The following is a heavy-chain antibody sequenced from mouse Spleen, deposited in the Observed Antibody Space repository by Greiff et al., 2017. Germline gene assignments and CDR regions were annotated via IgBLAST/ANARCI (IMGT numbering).Heavy chain of an antibody. V-gene: IGHV5-9-3*01. Sequence: EVQGVESGGGLVKPGGSLKLSCAASGFTFSSYAMSWVRQTPEKRLEWVATISSGGSYTYYPDSVKGRFTISRDHAKNTLYLQMSSLRSEDTAMYYCARHLYYDYDYWGQGTTLTVSS. CDR2: ISSGGSYT. J-gene: IGHJ2*01. CDR3: ARHLYYDYDY. CDR1: GFTFSSYA. D-gene: IGHD2-4*01.